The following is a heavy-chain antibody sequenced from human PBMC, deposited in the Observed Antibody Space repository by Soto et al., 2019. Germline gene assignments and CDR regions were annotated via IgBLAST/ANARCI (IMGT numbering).Heavy chain of an antibody. V-gene: IGHV1-18*01. CDR3: ARQKYSGYALRWHFDY. J-gene: IGHJ4*02. Sequence: ASVKVSCKASGYTFTSYGISWVRQAPGQGLEWMGWISAYNGNTNYAQKLQGRVTMTTDTSTSTAYMELRSLRSDDTAVYYCARQKYSGYALRWHFDYWGQGTLVTVSS. CDR1: GYTFTSYG. D-gene: IGHD5-12*01. CDR2: ISAYNGNT.